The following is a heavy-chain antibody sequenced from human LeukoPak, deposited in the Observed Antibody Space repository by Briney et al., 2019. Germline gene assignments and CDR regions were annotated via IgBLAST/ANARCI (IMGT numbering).Heavy chain of an antibody. CDR2: IIPIFGTA. CDR1: GGTFSSYA. D-gene: IGHD1-26*01. V-gene: IGHV1-69*05. Sequence: SVKVSCKASGGTFSSYAISWVRQAPGQGLEWMGGIIPIFGTANYAQKFQGRVTITTDESTSTAYMELSSLRSEDTAVYYCARGNPMYLELPSYYFDYWGQRTLVTVSS. J-gene: IGHJ4*02. CDR3: ARGNPMYLELPSYYFDY.